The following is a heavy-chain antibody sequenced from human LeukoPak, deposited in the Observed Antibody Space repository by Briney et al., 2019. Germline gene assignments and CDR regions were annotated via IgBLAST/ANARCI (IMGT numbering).Heavy chain of an antibody. V-gene: IGHV3-66*01. D-gene: IGHD3-16*01. Sequence: SGGSLRLSCAASGFTVSSNYMSWVRQAPGKGLEWVSVIYSGGSTYYADSVKGRFTISRDNSKNTLYLQMNSLRAEDTAVYYCARDLAGGYYFDYWGQGTLVTVSS. J-gene: IGHJ4*02. CDR3: ARDLAGGYYFDY. CDR1: GFTVSSNY. CDR2: IYSGGST.